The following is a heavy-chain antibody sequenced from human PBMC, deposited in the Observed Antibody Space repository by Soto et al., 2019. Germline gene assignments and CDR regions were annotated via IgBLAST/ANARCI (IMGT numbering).Heavy chain of an antibody. CDR2: ISYDGRNK. Sequence: QVQLVESGGGGVQPGRSLRLSCAASGFTFSSYGMHWVRQAPGEGLEWVAVISYDGRNKYYADSVKGRFTISRDNSKNTLYLQMSSLRAEDTAVYYCVKDGSSGWPYYYGLDVWGQGTTVTVSS. V-gene: IGHV3-30*18. CDR3: VKDGSSGWPYYYGLDV. CDR1: GFTFSSYG. J-gene: IGHJ6*02. D-gene: IGHD6-19*01.